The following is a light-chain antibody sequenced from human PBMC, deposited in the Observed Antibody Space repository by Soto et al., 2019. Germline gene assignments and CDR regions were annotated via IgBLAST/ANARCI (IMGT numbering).Light chain of an antibody. Sequence: QSVLTQPPSASGSPGQSVTVSCTGTSSDVGAYKYVSWYQHQPGEAPKLMIYEVSKRPSGVPDRFSGSKSGNTASLTVSGLQAEDEADYYCSAYAGNNKLVFGGGTKVTVL. CDR2: EVS. V-gene: IGLV2-8*01. J-gene: IGLJ2*01. CDR3: SAYAGNNKLV. CDR1: SSDVGAYKY.